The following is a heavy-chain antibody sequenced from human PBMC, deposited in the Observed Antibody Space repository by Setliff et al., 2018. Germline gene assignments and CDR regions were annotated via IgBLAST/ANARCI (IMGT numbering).Heavy chain of an antibody. Sequence: PGGSLRLSCAASGFTLSSYWMHWVRQAPGKGLVWVSRINSDGNNITYADSVKGRFTISRDNVKKTLYLQMSSLRADDTAVYYCARSPANGGHDAFDIWGQGTMVTVSS. V-gene: IGHV3-74*01. CDR3: ARSPANGGHDAFDI. D-gene: IGHD6-25*01. CDR1: GFTLSSYW. J-gene: IGHJ3*02. CDR2: INSDGNNI.